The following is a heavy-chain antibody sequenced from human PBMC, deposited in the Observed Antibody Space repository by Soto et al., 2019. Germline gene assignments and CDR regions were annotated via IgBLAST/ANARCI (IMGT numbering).Heavy chain of an antibody. CDR2: LYWDNTR. J-gene: IGHJ6*04. Sequence: QITLKESRPTLVKPTQTLTLTCSFSGFSLYTRGVGVGWVRQPPGKALEWLALLYWDNTRRYSPSLKNSLTIAKATSENQVVLTMTNMEPEDTGTYYCARYTTDTYFDVWGKGTTVTVSS. CDR1: GFSLYTRGVG. V-gene: IGHV2-5*02. D-gene: IGHD2-2*02. CDR3: ARYTTDTYFDV.